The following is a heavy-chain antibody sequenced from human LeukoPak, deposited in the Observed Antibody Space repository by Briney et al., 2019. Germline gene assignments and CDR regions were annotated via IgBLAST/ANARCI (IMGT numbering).Heavy chain of an antibody. CDR3: AKDVLVVVAASFDY. J-gene: IGHJ4*02. Sequence: GGSLRLSCAASGFTFSSYAMSWVRQAPGKGLEWVSAISGSGGSTYYADSVEGRFTISRDNSKNTLYLQMNSLRAEDTAVYYCAKDVLVVVAASFDYWGQGTLVTVSS. D-gene: IGHD2-15*01. CDR2: ISGSGGST. CDR1: GFTFSSYA. V-gene: IGHV3-23*01.